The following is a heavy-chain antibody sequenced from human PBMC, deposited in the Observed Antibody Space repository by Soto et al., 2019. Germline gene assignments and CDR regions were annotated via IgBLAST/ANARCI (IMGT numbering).Heavy chain of an antibody. Sequence: SETLSLTCAVSGGSISSGGYSWSWIRQPPGKGLEWIGYIYHSGSTYYNPSLKSRVTISVDRSKNQFSLKLSSVTAADTAVYYCASYSSSWSRAYDYWGQGTLVTVSS. J-gene: IGHJ4*02. CDR2: IYHSGST. V-gene: IGHV4-30-2*01. CDR3: ASYSSSWSRAYDY. CDR1: GGSISSGGYS. D-gene: IGHD6-13*01.